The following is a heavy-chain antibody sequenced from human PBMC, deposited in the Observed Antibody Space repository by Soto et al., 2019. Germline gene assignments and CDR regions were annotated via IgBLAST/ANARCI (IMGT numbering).Heavy chain of an antibody. CDR3: ARHAVAAAGTVFDY. CDR1: GGSISSYY. CDR2: IYYSGST. D-gene: IGHD6-13*01. J-gene: IGHJ4*02. V-gene: IGHV4-59*08. Sequence: QVQLQESGPGLVKPSETLSLTCTVSGGSISSYYWSWIRQPPGKGLEWIGYIYYSGSTNYNPSLKSRVTLSVDTSKNQFSLKLSSVTAADTAVYYCARHAVAAAGTVFDYWGQGTLVTVSS.